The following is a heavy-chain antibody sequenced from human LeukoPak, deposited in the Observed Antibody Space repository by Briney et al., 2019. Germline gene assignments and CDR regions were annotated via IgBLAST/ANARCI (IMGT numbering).Heavy chain of an antibody. CDR2: IYDSGNT. CDR1: GGSISSYY. CDR3: ARPYTLGWFDS. Sequence: SETLSLTCTVSGGSISSYYWSWIRQPPGKGLEWIGYIYDSGNTKYSPSLKSRNTISVDTSKNQFSLKLNSVTAADTAVYYCARPYTLGWFDSWGQGTLVTVSS. D-gene: IGHD7-27*01. V-gene: IGHV4-59*13. J-gene: IGHJ5*01.